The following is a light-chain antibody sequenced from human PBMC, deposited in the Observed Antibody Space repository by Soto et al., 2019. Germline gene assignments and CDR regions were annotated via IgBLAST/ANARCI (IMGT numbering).Light chain of an antibody. CDR2: GAS. CDR3: QQYHNWPPQYT. J-gene: IGKJ2*01. CDR1: QTVASN. V-gene: IGKV3-15*01. Sequence: EIVMTQSPASLSVSPGEGATLSCRASQTVASNLAWYQQKPGQGPRLLIHGASTRATGVPARFSGSGSGTDFTLTIISLQSEDFAVYYCQQYHNWPPQYTFCQGTKLQIK.